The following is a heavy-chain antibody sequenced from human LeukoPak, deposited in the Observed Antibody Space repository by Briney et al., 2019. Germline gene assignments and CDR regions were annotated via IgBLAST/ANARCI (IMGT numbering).Heavy chain of an antibody. CDR2: INPNSGGT. Sequence: ASVKVSCKASGYTFTGYYMHWVRQAPGQGLEWMGWINPNSGGTNYAQKFQGRVTMTRDTSISTAYMELSRLRSDDTAVYYCARAQYNTWPPAPIDYWGQGTLVTVSS. D-gene: IGHD1-1*01. V-gene: IGHV1-2*02. J-gene: IGHJ4*02. CDR1: GYTFTGYY. CDR3: ARAQYNTWPPAPIDY.